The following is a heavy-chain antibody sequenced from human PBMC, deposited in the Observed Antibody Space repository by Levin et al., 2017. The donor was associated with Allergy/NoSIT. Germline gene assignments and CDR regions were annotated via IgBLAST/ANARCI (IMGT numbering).Heavy chain of an antibody. D-gene: IGHD3-22*01. V-gene: IGHV2-5*02. J-gene: IGHJ5*02. CDR1: GFSLSTSGVG. Sequence: ESGPTLVKPTQTLTLTCTFSGFSLSTSGVGVGWIRQPPGKALEWLAVIYWDDDKRYSPSLKSRLTITKDTSKNQVALTMTNMDPVDTATYYCAHRPNYYDSSGYSRWFDPWGQGTLVTVSS. CDR3: AHRPNYYDSSGYSRWFDP. CDR2: IYWDDDK.